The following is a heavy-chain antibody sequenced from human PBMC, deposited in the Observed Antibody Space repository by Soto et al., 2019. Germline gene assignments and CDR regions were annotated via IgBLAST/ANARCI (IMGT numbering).Heavy chain of an antibody. CDR2: ISAYNGNT. CDR1: GYTFTSYG. D-gene: IGHD2-21*02. CDR3: AREGLYCGGDCYPDY. V-gene: IGHV1-18*01. Sequence: ALVKVSCKASGYTFTSYGISWVRQAPGQGLEWMGWISAYNGNTNYAQKLQGRVTMTTDTSTSTAYMELRSLRSDDTAVYYCAREGLYCGGDCYPDYWGQGTLVTVSS. J-gene: IGHJ4*02.